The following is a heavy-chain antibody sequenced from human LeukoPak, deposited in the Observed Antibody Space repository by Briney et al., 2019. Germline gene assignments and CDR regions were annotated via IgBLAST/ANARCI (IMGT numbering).Heavy chain of an antibody. CDR3: ARDWFNDY. D-gene: IGHD3-9*01. J-gene: IGHJ4*02. V-gene: IGHV3-23*01. CDR2: ISGSGTHT. Sequence: GGSLRLSCIASGFTFSGDAMNWIRQVPGKGLEWVSAISGSGTHTFYADSVKGRFTISRDNFNDTLYLQMNSLRVDDTAIYYCARDWFNDYWGQGTLVTVSS. CDR1: GFTFSGDA.